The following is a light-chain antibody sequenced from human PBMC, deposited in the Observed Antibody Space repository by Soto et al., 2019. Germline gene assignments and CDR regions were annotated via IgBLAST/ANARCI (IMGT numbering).Light chain of an antibody. J-gene: IGKJ1*01. V-gene: IGKV3-15*01. CDR3: HQRQSWPRT. Sequence: EIVMTQSPATLSVSPGERATLSCRASQSVSSNLAWYQQKPGQAPRLLIYDASTRATGIPARFSGTGSGAEFTLTISSLQSEDFAVYYCHQRQSWPRTFGQGTKVDIK. CDR2: DAS. CDR1: QSVSSN.